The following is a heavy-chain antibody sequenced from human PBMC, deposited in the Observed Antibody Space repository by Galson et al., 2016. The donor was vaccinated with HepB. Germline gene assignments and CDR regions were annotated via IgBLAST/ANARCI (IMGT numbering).Heavy chain of an antibody. CDR3: ARSRASISATGNWFGP. CDR2: IFWDANK. D-gene: IGHD6-13*01. V-gene: IGHV2-5*02. CDR1: GFSRSTNGLG. J-gene: IGHJ5*01. Sequence: PALVKPTQTLTLTCSFSGFSRSTNGLGVGWIRQPPGQALEWLSLIFWDANKRYSPSLKNRLAITKDTSKNQVVLTMSNMDPVDTGTYYCARSRASISATGNWFGPWGQGSLVTVSS.